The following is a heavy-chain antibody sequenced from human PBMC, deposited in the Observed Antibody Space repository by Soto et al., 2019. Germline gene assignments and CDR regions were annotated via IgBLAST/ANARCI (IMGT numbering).Heavy chain of an antibody. J-gene: IGHJ4*02. CDR2: ISAYNAHT. CDR3: ARVFRWSSSSWGFDY. V-gene: IGHV1-18*01. CDR1: GYTFLSYG. Sequence: QVQLVHSGAEVKKPGASVKVSCKASGYTFLSYGITWVRQAPGQGLEWMGWISAYNAHTNYGQKFQDRVSMTTDTSSNTAYLEVRSLRSDDTAFYFCARVFRWSSSSWGFDYWGQGTLVTVSS. D-gene: IGHD6-6*01.